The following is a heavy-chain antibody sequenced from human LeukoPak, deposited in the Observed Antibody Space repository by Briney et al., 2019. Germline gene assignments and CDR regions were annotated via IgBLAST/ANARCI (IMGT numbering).Heavy chain of an antibody. Sequence: GGSLRLSCAASGFTFSSYWMSWVRQAPGKGLERVANIKQDGSEEYYVDSVKGRFTISRDNAKNSLYLQMNSLRAEDTAMYYCARGVATSYWDQGSLVTVSS. V-gene: IGHV3-7*03. CDR1: GFTFSSYW. CDR2: IKQDGSEE. CDR3: ARGVATSY. J-gene: IGHJ4*02. D-gene: IGHD5-12*01.